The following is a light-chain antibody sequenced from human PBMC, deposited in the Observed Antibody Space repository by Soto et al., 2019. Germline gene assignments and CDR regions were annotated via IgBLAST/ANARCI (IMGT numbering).Light chain of an antibody. CDR2: AAS. V-gene: IGKV1-12*01. J-gene: IGKJ3*01. Sequence: DIQMTQSPSSVSASVGDRVTITCRASQSISSWLAWYQQRPGKAPKLLIHAASNLRSGVPSRFSGSGSGTDFTLTISSLQPEDFATYYCQQANTFPFPFGPGTKVDVK. CDR3: QQANTFPFP. CDR1: QSISSW.